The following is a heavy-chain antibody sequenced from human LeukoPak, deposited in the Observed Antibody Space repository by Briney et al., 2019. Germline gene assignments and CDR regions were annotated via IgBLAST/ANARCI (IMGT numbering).Heavy chain of an antibody. CDR1: GVSISLYY. Sequence: PSETLSLTCTVSGVSISLYYWTWIWQSPKKGLEWIGDISSCESNYNPSLSSRLTISTDTSKNHFSLRLTSVSAADTAVYYCARGNYDILIDHCLYSPWGAFDHWGQRILVTVSS. CDR2: ISSCES. D-gene: IGHD3-9*01. J-gene: IGHJ4*02. CDR3: ARGNYDILIDHCLYSPWGAFDH. V-gene: IGHV4-59*01.